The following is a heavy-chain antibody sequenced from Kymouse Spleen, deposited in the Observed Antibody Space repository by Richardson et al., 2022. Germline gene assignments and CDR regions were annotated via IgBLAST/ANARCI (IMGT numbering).Heavy chain of an antibody. CDR1: GFTFSGSA. V-gene: IGHV3-73*02. J-gene: IGHJ6*02. CDR3: TVTGTTRYYYYGMDV. D-gene: IGHD1-7*01. Sequence: EVQLVESGGGLVQPGGSLKLSCAASGFTFSGSAMHWVRQASGKGLEWVGRIRSKANSYATAYAASVKGRFTISRDDSKNTAYLQMNSLKTEDTAVYYCTVTGTTRYYYYGMDVWGQGTTVTVSS. CDR2: IRSKANSYAT.